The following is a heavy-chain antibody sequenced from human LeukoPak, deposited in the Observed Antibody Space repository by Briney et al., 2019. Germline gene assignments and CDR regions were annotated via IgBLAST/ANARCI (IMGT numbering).Heavy chain of an antibody. D-gene: IGHD3-10*01. Sequence: ASVKVSCKASGYTFTSYDINWVRQATGQGLEWMGWMNPNSGNTGYAQKFQGRVTITRNTSISTAYMELSSLRSEDTAVYYCARDLPSFRASGAGDWFDPWGQGTLVTVSS. CDR2: MNPNSGNT. CDR3: ARDLPSFRASGAGDWFDP. V-gene: IGHV1-8*03. J-gene: IGHJ5*02. CDR1: GYTFTSYD.